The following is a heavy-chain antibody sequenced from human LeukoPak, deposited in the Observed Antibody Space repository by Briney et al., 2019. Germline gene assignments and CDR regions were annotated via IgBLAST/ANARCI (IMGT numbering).Heavy chain of an antibody. D-gene: IGHD1-26*01. J-gene: IGHJ3*02. CDR1: GFTFSSYA. Sequence: WGSLRLSCAASGFTFSSYAMSWVRQAPGKGLEWVSAISGSGGSTYYADSVKGRFTISRDNSKNTLYLQMNSLRAEDTAVYYCAILPSIVGANDRPTDAFDIWGQGTMVTVSS. V-gene: IGHV3-23*01. CDR3: AILPSIVGANDRPTDAFDI. CDR2: ISGSGGST.